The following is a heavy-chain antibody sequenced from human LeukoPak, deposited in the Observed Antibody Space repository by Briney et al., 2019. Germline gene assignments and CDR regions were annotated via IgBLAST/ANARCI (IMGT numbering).Heavy chain of an antibody. V-gene: IGHV3-30*04. D-gene: IGHD5-24*01. CDR1: GFPFADYS. Sequence: GGSLRLSCAASGFPFADYSLHWVRRAPGKGLEWVALMSFDGNFENFADSVKGRFTISRDTARNTLYLHMGNLGVEDSAVYYCARVGETGTVTMELDLWGQGALVTVSS. J-gene: IGHJ1*01. CDR3: ARVGETGTVTMELDL. CDR2: MSFDGNFE.